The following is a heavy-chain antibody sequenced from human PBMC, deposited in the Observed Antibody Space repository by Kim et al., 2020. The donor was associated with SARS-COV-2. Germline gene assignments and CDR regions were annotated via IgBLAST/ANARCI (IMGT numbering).Heavy chain of an antibody. J-gene: IGHJ4*02. CDR3: ARVAYIWGRVDY. V-gene: IGHV4-39*07. D-gene: IGHD3-16*01. CDR2: IYYSGST. Sequence: SETLSLTCTVSGGSISSSSYYWGWIRQPPGKGLEWIGSIYYSGSTYYNPSLKSRVTISVDTSKNQFSLKLSSVTAADTAVYYCARVAYIWGRVDYWGQGTLVTVSS. CDR1: GGSISSSSYY.